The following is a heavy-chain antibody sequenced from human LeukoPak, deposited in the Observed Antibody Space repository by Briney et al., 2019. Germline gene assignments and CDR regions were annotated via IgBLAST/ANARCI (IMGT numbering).Heavy chain of an antibody. Sequence: PGGSLRLSCAASGFTVSSNHMSWVRQAPGKGLEWVSVIYSGGSTYYADSVKGRFTISRDNSKNMLYLQMNSLRAEDTAVYYCARDGLGVYCSDGSCGVGWGQGTLVTVSS. CDR2: IYSGGST. V-gene: IGHV3-66*01. J-gene: IGHJ4*02. CDR1: GFTVSSNH. D-gene: IGHD2-15*01. CDR3: ARDGLGVYCSDGSCGVG.